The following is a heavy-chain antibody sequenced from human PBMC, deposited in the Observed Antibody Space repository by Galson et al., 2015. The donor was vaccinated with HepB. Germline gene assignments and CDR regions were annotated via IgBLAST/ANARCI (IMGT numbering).Heavy chain of an antibody. D-gene: IGHD4-23*01. CDR2: ISGSGGST. Sequence: SLRLSCAASGFTFSSYAMSWVRQAPGKGLEWVSAISGSGGSTYYADSVKGRFTISRDNSKNTLYLQMNSLRAEDTAVYYCAKGVVTPVDVYYYYMDVWGKGTTVTVSS. J-gene: IGHJ6*03. V-gene: IGHV3-23*01. CDR1: GFTFSSYA. CDR3: AKGVVTPVDVYYYYMDV.